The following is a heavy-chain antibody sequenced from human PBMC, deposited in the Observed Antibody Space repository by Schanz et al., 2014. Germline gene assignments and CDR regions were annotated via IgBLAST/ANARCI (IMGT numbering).Heavy chain of an antibody. CDR1: GFTFSSYA. Sequence: QVQLVESGGGVVQPGRSLRLSCAASGFTFSSYAMHWVRQAPGKGLEWVAVISYDGSTKYYADSVKGRFTISRDNSKNTLYLQMNSLRAEDTAVYYCAKDYSPYKGPLQASDYWGQGTLVTVSS. J-gene: IGHJ4*02. CDR2: ISYDGSTK. D-gene: IGHD1-20*01. CDR3: AKDYSPYKGPLQASDY. V-gene: IGHV3-30*04.